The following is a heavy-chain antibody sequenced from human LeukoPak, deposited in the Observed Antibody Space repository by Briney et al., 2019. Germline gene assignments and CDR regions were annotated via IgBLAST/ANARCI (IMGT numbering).Heavy chain of an antibody. CDR2: ISAYNGNT. D-gene: IGHD5-18*01. Sequence: ASVKVCCKASGYTFTSYGISWVRQAPGQGLEWMGWISAYNGNTNYAQKLQGRVTMTTDTSTSTAYMELRSLRSDDTAVYYCARDVGYSYGYSPARFDYWGQGTLVTVSS. J-gene: IGHJ4*02. V-gene: IGHV1-18*01. CDR3: ARDVGYSYGYSPARFDY. CDR1: GYTFTSYG.